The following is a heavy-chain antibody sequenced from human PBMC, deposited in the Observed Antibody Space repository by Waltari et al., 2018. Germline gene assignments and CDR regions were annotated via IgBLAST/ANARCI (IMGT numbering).Heavy chain of an antibody. D-gene: IGHD2-15*01. CDR3: AVTPSCGGNYYSMDV. CDR2: ISSSSQTI. Sequence: EVQLVESGGGLVQPGGSLRLSCVAAGFTLRVYEMNWIRQAPGKGLEWVAYISSSSQTIYYADSVKGRFTISRDNAKNSLYLQMHSLRGEDTANYYCAVTPSCGGNYYSMDVWGRGTTVTVSS. CDR1: GFTLRVYE. J-gene: IGHJ6*02. V-gene: IGHV3-48*03.